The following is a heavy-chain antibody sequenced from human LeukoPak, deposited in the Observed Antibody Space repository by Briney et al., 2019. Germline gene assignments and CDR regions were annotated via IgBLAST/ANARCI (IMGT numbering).Heavy chain of an antibody. CDR1: GFTFTSYA. D-gene: IGHD3-9*01. CDR3: ALGLVTDY. V-gene: IGHV3-23*01. J-gene: IGHJ4*02. CDR2: VSGSGGGT. Sequence: GGSLRLSCAASGFTFTSYAMNWVRQAPGKGLEWVSAVSGSGGGTYYADSVKGRFTISRDNSKNTLYLQMNSLRVEDTAVYYCALGLVTDYWGQGTLVTVSS.